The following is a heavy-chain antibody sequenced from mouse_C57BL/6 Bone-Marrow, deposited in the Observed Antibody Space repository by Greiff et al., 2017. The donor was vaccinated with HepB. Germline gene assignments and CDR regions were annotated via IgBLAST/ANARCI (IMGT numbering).Heavy chain of an antibody. J-gene: IGHJ3*01. CDR3: ARGGLLLRAWFAY. CDR2: IYPRDGST. V-gene: IGHV1-78*01. Sequence: QVQLKESDAELVKPGASVKISCKVSGYTFTDHTIHWMKQRPEQGLEWIGYIYPRDGSTKYNEKFKGKATLTADKSSSTAYLQLTSLTSEDSAVYFCARGGLLLRAWFAYWGQGTLVTVSA. D-gene: IGHD1-1*01. CDR1: GYTFTDHT.